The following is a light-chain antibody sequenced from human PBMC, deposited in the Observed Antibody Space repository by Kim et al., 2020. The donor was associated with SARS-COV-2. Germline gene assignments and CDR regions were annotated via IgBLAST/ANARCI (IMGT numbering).Light chain of an antibody. J-gene: IGKJ2*01. CDR1: QTVSDY. V-gene: IGKV1-39*01. CDR3: QQGYITPRT. Sequence: DIQMTQSPASLSASVGDSVTITCRASQTVSDYLNWYQQKPGKAPKLLIYSRSTLQSGVPSRFSGSGSKTNFTLTISTLRPEDSATYYCQQGYITPRTFGPGTKLEI. CDR2: SRS.